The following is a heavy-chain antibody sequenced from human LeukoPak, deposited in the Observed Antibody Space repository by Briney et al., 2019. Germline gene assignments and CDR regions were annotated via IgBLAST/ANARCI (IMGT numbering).Heavy chain of an antibody. J-gene: IGHJ4*02. Sequence: GGSLRLSCAASGFTFSSYWMSWVRQAPGKGLEWVAHIKQDGSEKYYVDSVKGRFTIYRDNAKNSLYLQMNSLSAEDTAVSYCARETYSSGWFAYWGQGTLVTVSS. CDR1: GFTFSSYW. CDR2: IKQDGSEK. V-gene: IGHV3-7*05. D-gene: IGHD6-19*01. CDR3: ARETYSSGWFAY.